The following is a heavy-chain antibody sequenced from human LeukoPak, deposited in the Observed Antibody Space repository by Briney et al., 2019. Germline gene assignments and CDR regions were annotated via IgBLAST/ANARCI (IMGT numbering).Heavy chain of an antibody. CDR1: GFTFNTYW. J-gene: IGHJ4*02. CDR2: INSDGSST. Sequence: GGSLRLSCAASGFTFNTYWMHWVRQAPGRGLVWVSRINSDGSSTSYADSVKGRFTISRDNAKNTLFLQMNSLRAEDTAVYYCARDLKAGTGVYWGQGTLVTVSS. D-gene: IGHD6-19*01. V-gene: IGHV3-74*01. CDR3: ARDLKAGTGVY.